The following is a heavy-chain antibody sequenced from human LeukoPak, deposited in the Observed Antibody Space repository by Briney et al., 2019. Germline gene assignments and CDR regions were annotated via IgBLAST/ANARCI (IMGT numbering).Heavy chain of an antibody. CDR1: GGTFSSYA. Sequence: ASVKVSCKASGGTFSSYAISWVRQAPGQGLEWMGGIIPIFGTANYAQKFQGRVTITADESTSTAYMELSSLRSEDTAVYYCASQLPGYSSGWYLNYWGQGTLVTVSS. CDR2: IIPIFGTA. V-gene: IGHV1-69*13. J-gene: IGHJ4*02. CDR3: ASQLPGYSSGWYLNY. D-gene: IGHD6-19*01.